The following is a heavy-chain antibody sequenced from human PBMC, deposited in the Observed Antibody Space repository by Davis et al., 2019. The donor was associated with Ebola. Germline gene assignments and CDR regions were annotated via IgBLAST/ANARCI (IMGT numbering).Heavy chain of an antibody. Sequence: MPSETLSLTCAVSGGSISSCNWWCCVRQPPGKRLWWIGEIYHARYFNYNPSLKSRVTISVDTSKNQFSLKLTSATAADTAVYYCARWGYGGNSAYFDYWGQGTVDIVSS. D-gene: IGHD4-23*01. CDR2: IYHARYF. CDR3: ARWGYGGNSAYFDY. V-gene: IGHV4-4*02. CDR1: GGSISSCNW. J-gene: IGHJ4*02.